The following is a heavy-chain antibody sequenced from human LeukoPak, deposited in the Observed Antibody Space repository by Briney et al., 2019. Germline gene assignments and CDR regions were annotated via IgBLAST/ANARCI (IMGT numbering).Heavy chain of an antibody. J-gene: IGHJ4*02. CDR2: IYHSGST. V-gene: IGHV4-30-2*01. D-gene: IGHD2/OR15-2a*01. CDR1: GGSISSGGYS. Sequence: PSETLSLTCAVSGGSISSGGYSWSWIRQPPGKGLEWIGYIYHSGSTYYNPSLKSRVTISVDTSKNQFSLKLSSVTAADTAVYYCARVTRSFAGDYWGQGTLVTVSS. CDR3: ARVTRSFAGDY.